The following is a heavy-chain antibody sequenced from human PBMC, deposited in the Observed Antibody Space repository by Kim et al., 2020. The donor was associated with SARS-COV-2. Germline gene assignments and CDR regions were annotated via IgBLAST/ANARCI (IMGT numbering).Heavy chain of an antibody. CDR3: AREYSSSSLVYFQH. V-gene: IGHV1-2*02. CDR1: GYTFTGYY. J-gene: IGHJ1*01. D-gene: IGHD6-6*01. CDR2: INPNSGGT. Sequence: ASVKVSCKASGYTFTGYYMHWVRQAPGQGLEWMGWINPNSGGTNYAQKFQGRVTMTRDTSISTAYMELSRLRSDDTAVYYCAREYSSSSLVYFQHWGQGTLVTVSS.